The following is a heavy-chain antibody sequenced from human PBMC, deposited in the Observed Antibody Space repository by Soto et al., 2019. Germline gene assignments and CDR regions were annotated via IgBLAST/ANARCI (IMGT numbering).Heavy chain of an antibody. CDR1: GFSFASFA. Sequence: DVQLSESGGDLVRPGGSLRLSCTTSGFSFASFALTWVRQAPGQGLEWVATIVDSDAKTHYADSVKGRFSISRDTSRNTVYLQMNNLRGDDTAIYYCAKWTYLDFWGQGTRVTVSS. J-gene: IGHJ4*02. CDR3: AKWTYLDF. V-gene: IGHV3-23*01. CDR2: IVDSDAKT. D-gene: IGHD5-12*01.